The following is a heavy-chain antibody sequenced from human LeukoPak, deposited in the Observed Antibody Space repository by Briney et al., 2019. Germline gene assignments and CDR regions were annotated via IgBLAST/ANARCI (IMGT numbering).Heavy chain of an antibody. CDR2: INPNDGDT. D-gene: IGHD2-2*01. J-gene: IGHJ4*02. CDR1: GYTFTDYY. Sequence: ASVKVSCKASGYTFTDYYMHWVRQAPGQGFEWMGWINPNDGDTNYAQKFQGRVTMTRDTSVSTAHMEVSRLRSDDTAVYYCARANFLYCSSTTCLFDYWGQGTLVTVSS. V-gene: IGHV1-2*02. CDR3: ARANFLYCSSTTCLFDY.